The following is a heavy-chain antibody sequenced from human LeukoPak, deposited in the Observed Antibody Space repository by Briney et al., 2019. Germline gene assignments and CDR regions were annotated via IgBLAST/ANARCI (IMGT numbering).Heavy chain of an antibody. D-gene: IGHD2-15*01. CDR1: GGTFSSYT. CDR2: IIPILGIA. Sequence: ASVKVSCKASGGTFSSYTISWVRQAPGQGLEWMGRIIPILGIANYAQKFQGRVTITADKSTSTAYMELSSLRSEDTAVYCCARDLSGIVVVVAATPAAFDIWGQGTLVTVSS. J-gene: IGHJ4*02. CDR3: ARDLSGIVVVVAATPAAFDI. V-gene: IGHV1-69*02.